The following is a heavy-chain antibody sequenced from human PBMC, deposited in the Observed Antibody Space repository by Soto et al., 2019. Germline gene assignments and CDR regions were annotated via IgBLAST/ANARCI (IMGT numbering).Heavy chain of an antibody. J-gene: IGHJ6*02. CDR1: GFTFSAFG. CDR2: ISAAGRKT. CDR3: EKDRSSSDYYYGMDP. V-gene: IGHV3-30*18. D-gene: IGHD6-19*01. Sequence: PGGSLRLSCVASGFTFSAFGMHCDRQAPGKGLEWVEVISAAGRKTFYADSVKGRFTISRDSPHNALFLDLSSLRGDDTAVYFCEKDRSSSDYYYGMDPRGQGTTVTVSS.